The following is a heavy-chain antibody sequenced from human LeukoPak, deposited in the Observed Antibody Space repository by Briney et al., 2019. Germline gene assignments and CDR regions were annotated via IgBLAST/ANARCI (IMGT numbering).Heavy chain of an antibody. Sequence: GGSLRLSCAASGFTFSNAWMNWVRQAPGKGLEWVSDINGSGASTYYADSVKGRFTISRDNSKNTLYLQMNSLRAEDTAVYYCAKKYNTGLDPWGQGTLVTVSS. V-gene: IGHV3-23*01. J-gene: IGHJ5*02. CDR2: INGSGAST. CDR1: GFTFSNAW. CDR3: AKKYNTGLDP. D-gene: IGHD1-14*01.